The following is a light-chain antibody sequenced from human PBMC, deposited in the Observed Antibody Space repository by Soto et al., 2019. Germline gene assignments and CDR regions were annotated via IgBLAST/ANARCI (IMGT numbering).Light chain of an antibody. CDR1: SSDVGGYNY. V-gene: IGLV2-14*03. J-gene: IGLJ2*01. CDR3: SSYTSSSTRGV. CDR2: DVS. Sequence: QSALTQPASVSGSPGQSITISCTGTSSDVGGYNYVSWYQHHPGKAPKLLIQDVSHRPSGVSNRFSGSKSDNTASLTISGLQAEDEADYYCSSYTSSSTRGVFGGGTKLTVL.